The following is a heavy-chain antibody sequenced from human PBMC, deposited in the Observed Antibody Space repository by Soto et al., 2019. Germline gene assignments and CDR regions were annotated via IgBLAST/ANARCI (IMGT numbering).Heavy chain of an antibody. CDR1: GGTFSSYT. J-gene: IGHJ6*02. CDR3: ARYCSSTSCYAGTYYYYGMDV. Sequence: QVQLVQSGAEVKKPGSSVKVSCKASGGTFSSYTISWVRQAPGQGLEWMGRIIPILGTANYAQKFQGRVTITADKSTSTAYMELSSLRSEDTAVYYCARYCSSTSCYAGTYYYYGMDVWGQGTTVTVSS. CDR2: IIPILGTA. D-gene: IGHD2-2*01. V-gene: IGHV1-69*08.